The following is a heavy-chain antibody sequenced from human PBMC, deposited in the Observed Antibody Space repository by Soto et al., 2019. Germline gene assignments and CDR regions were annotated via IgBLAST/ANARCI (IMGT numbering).Heavy chain of an antibody. Sequence: QVQMVESGGGLVQPGRSLRLTCTASGFNFNRFAIHWVRQAPGKGMEWVAVISYDGNNEYVAVPLRDRFAISRDNSQNTVFLQIDDVRLEDTAIYYCAREPSTPWWRGPEDHWCQGSLVIVSS. CDR1: GFNFNRFA. CDR3: AREPSTPWWRGPEDH. D-gene: IGHD2-15*01. V-gene: IGHV3-30*09. CDR2: ISYDGNNE. J-gene: IGHJ4*02.